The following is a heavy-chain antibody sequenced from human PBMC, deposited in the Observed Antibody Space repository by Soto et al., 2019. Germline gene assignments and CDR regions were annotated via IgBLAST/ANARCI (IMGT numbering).Heavy chain of an antibody. CDR1: GYTFTSYG. D-gene: IGHD2-2*01. CDR2: ISAYNGNT. CDR3: ARDGGGRYCSSTSCYENNWFDP. J-gene: IGHJ5*02. Sequence: QVQLVQSGAEVKKPGASVKVSCKASGYTFTSYGISWVRQAPGQGLEWMGWISAYNGNTNYAQKHQGRVTMTTDTTTSTAYMEMRSLRSDDTAVYYCARDGGGRYCSSTSCYENNWFDPWGQGTLVTVSS. V-gene: IGHV1-18*01.